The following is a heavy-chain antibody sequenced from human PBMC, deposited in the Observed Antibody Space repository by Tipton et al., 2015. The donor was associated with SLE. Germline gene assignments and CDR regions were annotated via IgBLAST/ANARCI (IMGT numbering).Heavy chain of an antibody. V-gene: IGHV5-51*03. D-gene: IGHD1-26*01. CDR1: GYSFTSHW. Sequence: VQLVQSGAEVKKPGESLRISCEGSGYSFTSHWIAWVRLMPGKGLEWMGTIYPSDSDTKYSPSVQGQVTISVVKSIRTTFLQWGSLKASDSAMYYCARRGLCVGSYEGFDLWGQGTMVPVSS. J-gene: IGHJ3*01. CDR3: ARRGLCVGSYEGFDL. CDR2: IYPSDSDT.